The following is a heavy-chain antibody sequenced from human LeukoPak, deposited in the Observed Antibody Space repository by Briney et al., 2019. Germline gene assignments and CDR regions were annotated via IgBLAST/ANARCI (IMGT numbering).Heavy chain of an antibody. V-gene: IGHV3-30*18. CDR1: GFTFSGYG. D-gene: IGHD2-15*01. J-gene: IGHJ4*02. CDR2: ISYDGSNK. Sequence: GGSLRLSCAASGFTFSGYGMHWVRQAPGKGLEWVAVISYDGSNKYYADSVKGRFTISRDNSKNTLYLQMNSLRAEDTAVYYCAKGVRYCSGGSCPGPFDYWGQGTLVTVSS. CDR3: AKGVRYCSGGSCPGPFDY.